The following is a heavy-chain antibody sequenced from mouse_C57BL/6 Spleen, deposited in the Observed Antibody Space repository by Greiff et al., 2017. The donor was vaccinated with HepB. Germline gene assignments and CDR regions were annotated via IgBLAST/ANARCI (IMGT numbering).Heavy chain of an antibody. J-gene: IGHJ3*01. Sequence: VQLQQSGAELVKPGASVKLSCTASGFNIKDYYMHWVKQRTEQGLEWIGRIDPEDGETKYAPKVQGQATITADTASNTAYLQLSSLTSEDTAVYYCDRERDYCGGFAYWGQGTLVTVSA. CDR1: GFNIKDYY. V-gene: IGHV14-2*01. D-gene: IGHD1-1*01. CDR3: DRERDYCGGFAY. CDR2: IDPEDGET.